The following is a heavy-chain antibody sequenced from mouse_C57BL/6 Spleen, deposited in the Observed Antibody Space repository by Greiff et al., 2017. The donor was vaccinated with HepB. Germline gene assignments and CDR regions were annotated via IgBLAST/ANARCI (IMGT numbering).Heavy chain of an antibody. J-gene: IGHJ1*03. D-gene: IGHD1-1*01. V-gene: IGHV14-2*01. CDR2: IDPADGET. CDR3: ARFITTVSYWYFDV. Sequence: EVKLQESGAELVKPGASVKLSCTASGFNIKDYYMHWVKQRTEQGLEWIGRIDPADGETKYAPKFQGKATITADTSSNTAYLQLSSLTSEATAVYYCARFITTVSYWYFDVWGTGTTVTVSS. CDR1: GFNIKDYY.